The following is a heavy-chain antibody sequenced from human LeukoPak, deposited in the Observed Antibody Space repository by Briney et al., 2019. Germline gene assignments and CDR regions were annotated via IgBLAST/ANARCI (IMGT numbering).Heavy chain of an antibody. CDR1: GFTVSSSY. CDR3: ATIVPDVVATLTFDY. D-gene: IGHD2-15*01. Sequence: PGGSLRLSCVVSGFTVSSSYMSWVRQAPGKGLEWVSVIYSDGRTFYADSVKGRFTISRDNSKNTLYLQMNGLRVEDTAVYYCATIVPDVVATLTFDYWGQGNLVTVSS. V-gene: IGHV3-66*01. CDR2: IYSDGRT. J-gene: IGHJ4*02.